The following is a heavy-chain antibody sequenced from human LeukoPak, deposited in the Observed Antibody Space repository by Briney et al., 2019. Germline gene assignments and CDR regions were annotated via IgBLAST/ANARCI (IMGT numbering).Heavy chain of an antibody. D-gene: IGHD3-10*01. CDR2: INHSGST. J-gene: IGHJ6*02. CDR3: ARGARYYGSGVYYYNGMDV. CDR1: GGSFSGYY. Sequence: SETLSLTCAVYGGSFSGYYWSWIRQPPGKGLECIGEINHSGSTNYNPSLKSRVTISVDTSKNQFSLKLSSVTAADTAVYYCARGARYYGSGVYYYNGMDVWGQGTTVTVSS. V-gene: IGHV4-34*01.